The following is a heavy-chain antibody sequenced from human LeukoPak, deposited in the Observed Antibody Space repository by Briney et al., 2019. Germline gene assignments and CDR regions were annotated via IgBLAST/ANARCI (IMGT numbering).Heavy chain of an antibody. J-gene: IGHJ6*03. CDR3: ARGRGGSGWHRGGDHYYMDV. CDR2: INHSGST. CDR1: GGSFSGYY. Sequence: SETLSLTCAVYGGSFSGYYWSWIRQPPGKGLEWLGEINHSGSTNYNPSLKSRVTISVDTSKNQFSLKLSSVTAADTAVYYCARGRGGSGWHRGGDHYYMDVWGKGTTVTISS. D-gene: IGHD6-19*01. V-gene: IGHV4-34*01.